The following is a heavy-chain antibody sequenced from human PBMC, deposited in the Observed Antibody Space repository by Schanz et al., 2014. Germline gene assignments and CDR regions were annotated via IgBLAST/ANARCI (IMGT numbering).Heavy chain of an antibody. CDR2: LSGGSSYI. J-gene: IGHJ4*02. D-gene: IGHD4-17*01. V-gene: IGHV3-21*04. CDR3: AKDCPSDYGDHCFDF. CDR1: GFSFSDYS. Sequence: VQLVESGGGVVQPGGSLRLSCAASGFSFSDYSMSWVRQAPGKGLEWVSSLSGGSSYIFYADSVKGRFTISRDNARYSLYLQMNSLRAEDTAVYYCAKDCPSDYGDHCFDFWGQGTLVTVSS.